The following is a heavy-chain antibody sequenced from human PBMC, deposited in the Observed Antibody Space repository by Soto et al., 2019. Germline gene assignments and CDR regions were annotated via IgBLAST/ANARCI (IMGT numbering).Heavy chain of an antibody. V-gene: IGHV3-11*01. Sequence: LRLSCAASGFTFSDYYMSWIRQAPGKGLEWVSYISSSGSTIYYADSVKGRFTISRDNAKNSLYLQMNSLRAEDTAVYYCARGNVDIVATITGYYYGMDVWGQGTTVTVSS. CDR3: ARGNVDIVATITGYYYGMDV. CDR2: ISSSGSTI. D-gene: IGHD5-12*01. CDR1: GFTFSDYY. J-gene: IGHJ6*02.